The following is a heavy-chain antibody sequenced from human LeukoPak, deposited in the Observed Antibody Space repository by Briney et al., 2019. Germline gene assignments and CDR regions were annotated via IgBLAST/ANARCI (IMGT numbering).Heavy chain of an antibody. D-gene: IGHD3-10*01. J-gene: IGHJ5*02. V-gene: IGHV4-31*03. CDR3: ARGNSGSYYNVDWFDP. CDR2: IYYSGST. CDR1: GSSISSGGYY. Sequence: PSETLSLTCTVSGSSISSGGYYWSWIRQHPGKGLGWIGNIYYSGSTYYNPSLKSRVTISVDTSKNQFSLKLSSVTAADTAVYYCARGNSGSYYNVDWFDPWGQGTLVTVSS.